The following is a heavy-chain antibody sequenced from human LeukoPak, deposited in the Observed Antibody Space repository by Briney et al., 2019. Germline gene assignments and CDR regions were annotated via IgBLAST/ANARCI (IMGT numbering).Heavy chain of an antibody. Sequence: PGGSLRLSCAASGFTFSNGWMNWVRQAPGKGLEWVGRIKSKSDGETTDYAAPVKGRFIISRDDSKNTLYLQMNSLKTEDTAVYYCTVNDTYYYDSSGYFQPFDCWGQGTLVTVSS. CDR1: GFTFSNGW. CDR3: TVNDTYYYDSSGYFQPFDC. V-gene: IGHV3-15*01. J-gene: IGHJ4*02. CDR2: IKSKSDGETT. D-gene: IGHD3-22*01.